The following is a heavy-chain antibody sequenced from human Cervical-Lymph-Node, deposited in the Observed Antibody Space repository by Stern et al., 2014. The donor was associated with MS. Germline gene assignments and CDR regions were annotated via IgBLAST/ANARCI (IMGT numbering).Heavy chain of an antibody. CDR3: ARAAGCSSSFLKRDCWFDP. CDR2: IYYSGST. D-gene: IGHD6-6*01. CDR1: GGSISSGGYF. Sequence: QVQLQESGPGLVKPSQTLSLTCTVSGGSISSGGYFWSWIRQRPGKGLEWIGYIYYSGSTYYNASLKSRLIISIDTSKNQFSLHLSSVTAADTAMYYCARAAGCSSSFLKRDCWFDPWGQGTLVTVSS. V-gene: IGHV4-31*03. J-gene: IGHJ5*02.